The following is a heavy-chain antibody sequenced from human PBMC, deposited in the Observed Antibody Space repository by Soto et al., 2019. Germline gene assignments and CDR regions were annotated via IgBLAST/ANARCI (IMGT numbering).Heavy chain of an antibody. CDR3: AKSLVNWNPRGGYFDY. Sequence: QVQLVESGGGVVQPGRSLRLSCAASGFTFSSYGMHWVRQAPGKGLEWVAVISYDGSNKYYADSVKGRFTISRDNSKNTLYLQMNSLRAEDTAVYYCAKSLVNWNPRGGYFDYWGQGTLVTVSS. D-gene: IGHD1-1*01. CDR2: ISYDGSNK. J-gene: IGHJ4*02. V-gene: IGHV3-30*18. CDR1: GFTFSSYG.